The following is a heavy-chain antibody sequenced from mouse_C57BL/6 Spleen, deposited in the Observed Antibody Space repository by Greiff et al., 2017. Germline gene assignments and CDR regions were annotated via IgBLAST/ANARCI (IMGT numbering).Heavy chain of an antibody. D-gene: IGHD2-3*01. CDR3: ARGGYYVDWYFDV. V-gene: IGHV1-4*01. CDR1: GYTFTSYT. J-gene: IGHJ1*03. CDR2: INPSSGYT. Sequence: VKLMESGAELARPGASVKMSCKASGYTFTSYTMHWVKQRPGQGLEWIGYINPSSGYTKYNQKFKDKATLTADKSSSTAYMQLSSLTSEDSAVYYCARGGYYVDWYFDVWGTGTTVTVSS.